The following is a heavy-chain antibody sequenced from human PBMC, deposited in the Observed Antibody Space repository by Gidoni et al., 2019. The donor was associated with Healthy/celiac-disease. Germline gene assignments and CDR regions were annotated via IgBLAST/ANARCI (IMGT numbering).Heavy chain of an antibody. J-gene: IGHJ6*02. CDR3: AKGGGYNPGWDYYYGMDV. CDR1: GFTFSSYA. V-gene: IGHV3-23*01. CDR2: ISGSGGST. D-gene: IGHD5-12*01. Sequence: EVQLLESGGGLVQPGGSLRLSCAASGFTFSSYAMSWVRQAPGKGLEWVSAISGSGGSTYYADSVKGRFTICRDNSKNTLYLQMNSLRAEDTAVYYCAKGGGYNPGWDYYYGMDVWGQGTTVTVSS.